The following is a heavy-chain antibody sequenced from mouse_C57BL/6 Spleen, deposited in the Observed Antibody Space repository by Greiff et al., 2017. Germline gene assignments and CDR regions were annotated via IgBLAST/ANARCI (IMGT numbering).Heavy chain of an antibody. D-gene: IGHD2-4*01. CDR2: ISTLAYSI. CDR3: ARHGGIDDYDVVGMDY. CDR1: GFTFSDYG. Sequence: EVKLMESGGGLVQPGGSLKLSCAASGFTFSDYGMAWVRQAPRKGPEWVAFISTLAYSIYYADTVTGRFTISRETAKNTLYLEMSSLRSEDTAMYYCARHGGIDDYDVVGMDYWGQGTSVTVSS. V-gene: IGHV5-15*01. J-gene: IGHJ4*01.